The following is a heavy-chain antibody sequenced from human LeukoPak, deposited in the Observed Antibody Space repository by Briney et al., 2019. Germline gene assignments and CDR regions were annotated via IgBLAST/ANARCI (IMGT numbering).Heavy chain of an antibody. V-gene: IGHV4-61*02. D-gene: IGHD2-21*01. CDR1: GGSTSSGSGY. CDR2: IYSSGST. J-gene: IGHJ4*02. Sequence: SETLSLTCTVSGGSTSSGSGYWSWIRQPAGKGLEWIGRIYSSGSTNFNPSFKGRVPMSIGTSKNHFSLKMRHVTSAGTTRYFCARGLPIADSGQGTLVTV. CDR3: ARGLPIAD.